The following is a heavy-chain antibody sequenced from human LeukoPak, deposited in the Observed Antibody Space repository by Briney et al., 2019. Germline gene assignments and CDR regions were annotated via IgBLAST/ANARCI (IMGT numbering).Heavy chain of an antibody. V-gene: IGHV1-2*02. CDR1: GYTFTGYY. D-gene: IGHD1-26*01. CDR2: INPNSGGT. Sequence: ASVKVSCKASGYTFTGYYMHWVRQAPGQGLEWMGWINPNSGGTNYAQKFQGRVTMTRDTSTSTVYMELSSLRSEDTAVYYCARGGGYYDPIDYWGQGTLVTVSS. J-gene: IGHJ4*02. CDR3: ARGGGYYDPIDY.